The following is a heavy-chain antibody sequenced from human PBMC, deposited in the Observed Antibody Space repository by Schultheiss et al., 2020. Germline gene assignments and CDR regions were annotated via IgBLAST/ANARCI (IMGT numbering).Heavy chain of an antibody. CDR1: GGSISSYY. J-gene: IGHJ4*02. CDR2: IYYSGST. V-gene: IGHV4-59*06. D-gene: IGHD3-22*01. CDR3: ARAKYYYDSSGYYYPHFDY. Sequence: SETLSLTCTVSGGSISSYYWSWIRQPPGKGLEWIGYIYYSGSTYYNPSLKSRVTISVDTSKNQFSLKLSSVTAADTAVYYCARAKYYYDSSGYYYPHFDYWGQGTLVTVSS.